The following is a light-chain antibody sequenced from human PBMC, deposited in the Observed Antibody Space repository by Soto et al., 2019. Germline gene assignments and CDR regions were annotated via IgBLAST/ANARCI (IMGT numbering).Light chain of an antibody. CDR2: SAS. V-gene: IGKV3-15*01. Sequence: ELVLTQSPGTLSLSPGYRSTLSCRSSQSAYSSYLSWYQQKPGQAPRLLIYSASTRATGIPARFSGRGSGTQFTLTISSLQSEDFAVYYCEQYYDWPRTFGQGTTVDIK. J-gene: IGKJ1*01. CDR1: QSAYSSY. CDR3: EQYYDWPRT.